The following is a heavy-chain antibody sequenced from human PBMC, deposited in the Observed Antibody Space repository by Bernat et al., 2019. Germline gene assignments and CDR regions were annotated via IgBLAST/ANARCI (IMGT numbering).Heavy chain of an antibody. V-gene: IGHV3-66*01. J-gene: IGHJ6*02. Sequence: EVQLVESGGGLVQPGGSLRLSCAASGFTVSSNYMSWVREAPGKGLEWVSVIYSGGSTYSADSVKGRFTISRDNSKNTLYVQMNSLRAEDTAVYYCARDLGYCSGGRCYHYGLDVWGQGTTVTVSS. D-gene: IGHD2-15*01. CDR3: ARDLGYCSGGRCYHYGLDV. CDR1: GFTVSSNY. CDR2: IYSGGST.